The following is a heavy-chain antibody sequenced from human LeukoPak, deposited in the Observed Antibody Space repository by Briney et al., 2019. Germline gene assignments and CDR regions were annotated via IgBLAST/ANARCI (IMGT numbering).Heavy chain of an antibody. D-gene: IGHD4-17*01. Sequence: GASVKVSCKASGYTFTGYYMHWVRQAPGQGPEWMGGINPNSGGTNYAQKFQGRVTMTRDTSISTAYMELSRLRSDDTAVYYCARQHDYGDYSFGYWGQGTLVTVSS. CDR2: INPNSGGT. CDR3: ARQHDYGDYSFGY. CDR1: GYTFTGYY. V-gene: IGHV1-2*02. J-gene: IGHJ4*02.